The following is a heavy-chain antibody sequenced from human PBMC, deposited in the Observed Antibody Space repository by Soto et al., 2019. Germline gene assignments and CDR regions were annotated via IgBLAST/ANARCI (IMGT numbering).Heavy chain of an antibody. V-gene: IGHV1-69*13. D-gene: IGHD3-22*01. CDR3: ARVYDSSGYHYGYYYYGMDV. Sequence: SVKVSCKASGGTFSSYAISWVRQAPGQGLEWMGGIIPIFGTANYAQTFQGRVTITADESTSTAYMELSSLRSEDTAVYYCARVYDSSGYHYGYYYYGMDVWGQGTTVTSP. J-gene: IGHJ6*02. CDR1: GGTFSSYA. CDR2: IIPIFGTA.